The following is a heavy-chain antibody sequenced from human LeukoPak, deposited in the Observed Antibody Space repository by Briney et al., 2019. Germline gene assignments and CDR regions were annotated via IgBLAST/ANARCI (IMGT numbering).Heavy chain of an antibody. J-gene: IGHJ4*02. CDR3: AKKRWLTAYYFDY. D-gene: IGHD4/OR15-4a*01. V-gene: IGHV3-23*01. CDR2: ISGTGDST. CDR1: GFTSTSYA. Sequence: PGGSLRLSCADSGFTSTSYAMSWVRQAPGKGLEWVSAISGTGDSTYYAASVKGRFTISRDNSKNTLYLQMNSLRAEDTAVYYCAKKRWLTAYYFDYWGQGTLVTVSS.